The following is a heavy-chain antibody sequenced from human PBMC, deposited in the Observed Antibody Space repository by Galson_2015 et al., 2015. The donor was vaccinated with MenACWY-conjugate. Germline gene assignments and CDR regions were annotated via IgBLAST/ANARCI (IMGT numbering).Heavy chain of an antibody. V-gene: IGHV4-39*01. CDR2: IHHSGTT. D-gene: IGHD3-10*01. Sequence: ETLSLTCSVSGGSIYSCDHWWGWIRQPPGKGLEWIASIHHSGTTHYNPSLKSRVSISVDTSKNQFSLKLSSVSAADTAVYYCARPPRGINLILEGSWGQGILVTVSS. J-gene: IGHJ5*02. CDR1: GGSIYSCDHW. CDR3: ARPPRGINLILEGS.